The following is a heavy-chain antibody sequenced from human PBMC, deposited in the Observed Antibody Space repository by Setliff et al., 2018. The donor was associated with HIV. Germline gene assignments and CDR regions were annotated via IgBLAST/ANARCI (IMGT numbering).Heavy chain of an antibody. V-gene: IGHV4-34*01. CDR2: IIHSGGT. CDR1: GGSFSGYY. Sequence: WETLSLTCAVYGGSFSGYYWTWIRQPPGRGLEWIGEIIHSGGTNYNRSLKSRVTISVDTSKNQFSLNLSSVTAADTAVYYCARGGLGVVGAIDYWSQGTLVTVSS. J-gene: IGHJ4*02. CDR3: ARGGLGVVGAIDY. D-gene: IGHD2-15*01.